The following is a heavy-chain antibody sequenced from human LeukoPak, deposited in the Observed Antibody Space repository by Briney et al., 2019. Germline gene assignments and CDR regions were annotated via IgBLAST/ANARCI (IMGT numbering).Heavy chain of an antibody. V-gene: IGHV4-59*01. CDR1: GGSISSYY. J-gene: IGHJ5*02. CDR2: IYYSGST. CDR3: ARVFSTNYYDNRGWFDP. D-gene: IGHD3-22*01. Sequence: SETLSLTCTVSGGSISSYYWTWIRQPPGKGLEWIGYIYYSGSTNYNPSLKSRVTISVDTSKNQFSLKLSSVTAADTAVYYCARVFSTNYYDNRGWFDPWGQGTLVTVSS.